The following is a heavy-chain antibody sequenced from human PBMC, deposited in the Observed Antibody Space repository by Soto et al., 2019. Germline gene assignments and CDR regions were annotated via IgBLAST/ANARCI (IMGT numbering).Heavy chain of an antibody. CDR3: GREEAVGTADAIDI. J-gene: IGHJ3*02. CDR2: IYTSGST. D-gene: IGHD5-18*01. CDR1: GFTVGRNY. V-gene: IGHV3-53*01. Sequence: AGGSLRLSCAASGFTVGRNYMSWVRQAPGKGLEWVSVIYTSGSTYYADSVKGRFTVSRDSSKNTLYLQMNTLRPEDTAVYYCGREEAVGTADAIDIWGQGTMVTVSS.